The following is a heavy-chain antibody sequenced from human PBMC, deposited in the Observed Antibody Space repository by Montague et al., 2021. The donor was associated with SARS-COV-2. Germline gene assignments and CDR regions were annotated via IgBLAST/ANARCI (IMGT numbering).Heavy chain of an antibody. Sequence: SETLSLTCTVSGASISTGSDYWTWIRQRPGRGLEWIGNFYYSGGXTYNPSLKSRVTISADTSKNLFSLTLKSVTASDTAVYYCARDRGDIYGGNSAWFDPWGQGTPGTVS. CDR2: FYYSGGX. V-gene: IGHV4-61*03. D-gene: IGHD4-23*01. J-gene: IGHJ5*02. CDR1: GASISTGSDY. CDR3: ARDRGDIYGGNSAWFDP.